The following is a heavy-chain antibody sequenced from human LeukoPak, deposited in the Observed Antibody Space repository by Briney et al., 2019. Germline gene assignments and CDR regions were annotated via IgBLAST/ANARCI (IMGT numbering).Heavy chain of an antibody. Sequence: GGSLRLSCTASGFPFSDYSMNWVRQAPGKGLEWISYIGISSGNTKYADSVKGRFTVSADNARNSLYLQMNSLRVEDTAVYYCARDHNYAFDNWGQGTLVSVSS. CDR1: GFPFSDYS. J-gene: IGHJ4*02. CDR3: ARDHNYAFDN. CDR2: IGISSGNT. D-gene: IGHD1-1*01. V-gene: IGHV3-48*04.